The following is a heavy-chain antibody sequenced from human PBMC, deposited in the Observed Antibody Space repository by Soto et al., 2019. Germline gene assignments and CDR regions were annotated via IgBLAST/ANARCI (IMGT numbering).Heavy chain of an antibody. Sequence: ASVTVSCKASVYTFTSYYIHWVRQAPGQGLEWMGIINPSGGSTSYAQKFQGRVTMTRDTSTSTVYMELSSLRSEDTAVYYCAASHGTSDAFDIWGQGTMVTV. CDR3: AASHGTSDAFDI. CDR2: INPSGGST. J-gene: IGHJ3*02. CDR1: VYTFTSYY. V-gene: IGHV1-46*03. D-gene: IGHD2-2*01.